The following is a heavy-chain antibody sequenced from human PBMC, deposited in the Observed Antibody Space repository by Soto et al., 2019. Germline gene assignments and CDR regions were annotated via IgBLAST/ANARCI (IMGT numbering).Heavy chain of an antibody. CDR3: ARYDFWSGSPVYYYYGMDV. V-gene: IGHV1-69*01. CDR1: GGTFSSYA. J-gene: IGHJ6*02. D-gene: IGHD3-3*01. Sequence: QVQLVQSGAEVKKPGSSVKVSCKASGGTFSSYAISWVRQAPGQGLEWMGGLIPIFGTANYAQKFQGRVTITADESTSTAYMELSSLRSEDTAVYYCARYDFWSGSPVYYYYGMDVWGQGTTVTVSS. CDR2: LIPIFGTA.